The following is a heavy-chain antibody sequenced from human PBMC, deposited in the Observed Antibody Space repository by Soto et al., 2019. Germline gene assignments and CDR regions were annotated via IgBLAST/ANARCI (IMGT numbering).Heavy chain of an antibody. D-gene: IGHD3-22*01. CDR1: GFTFSSYS. V-gene: IGHV3-21*01. CDR3: ARELWEYYYDSSGYYFDY. Sequence: PGGSLRLSCAASGFTFSSYSMNWVRQAPGKGLEWVSSISSSSSYIYYADSVKGRFTISRDNAKNSLYLQMNSLRAEDTAVYYCARELWEYYYDSSGYYFDYWGQGTLVTVSS. CDR2: ISSSSSYI. J-gene: IGHJ4*02.